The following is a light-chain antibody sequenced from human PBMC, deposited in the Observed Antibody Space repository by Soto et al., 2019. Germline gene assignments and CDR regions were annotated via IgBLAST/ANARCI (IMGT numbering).Light chain of an antibody. V-gene: IGKV1-6*01. CDR1: QGIRSE. J-gene: IGKJ4*01. Sequence: AIQITQSPSSLSSSVSDRFTITCRASQGIRSELGWYQQKPGKAPNLLIYTASTLQSGVPSRFSGSGSGTDFTLTISSLQPEDFATYYCIQDYNYPLTFGGGTKVDIK. CDR3: IQDYNYPLT. CDR2: TAS.